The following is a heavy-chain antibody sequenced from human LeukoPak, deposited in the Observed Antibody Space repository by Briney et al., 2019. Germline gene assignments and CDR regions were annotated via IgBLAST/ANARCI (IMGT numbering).Heavy chain of an antibody. V-gene: IGHV3-30*18. CDR2: ISSDGSYT. Sequence: GGSLRLSCAASGFTFSSYGMHWVRQAPGKGLEWVAVISSDGSYTYDADSGKGRFTISRDNSKNTLYLQMNSLRAEDTAVYYCAKDRAHYYGSGSYYADDYWGQGTLVTVSS. CDR1: GFTFSSYG. CDR3: AKDRAHYYGSGSYYADDY. D-gene: IGHD3-10*01. J-gene: IGHJ4*02.